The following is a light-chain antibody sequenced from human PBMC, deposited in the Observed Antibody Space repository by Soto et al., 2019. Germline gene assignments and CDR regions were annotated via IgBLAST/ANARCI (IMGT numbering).Light chain of an antibody. Sequence: EIVMTQSPATLSVSPGERATLSCRASQSVSSNLAWYQQTPGQAPRLLIYGASTRATGVPARFSGSGSGTEFTLTITSLQSEDFAVYYCQQYNNWPPITFGQGTRLEIK. CDR2: GAS. V-gene: IGKV3-15*01. J-gene: IGKJ5*01. CDR1: QSVSSN. CDR3: QQYNNWPPIT.